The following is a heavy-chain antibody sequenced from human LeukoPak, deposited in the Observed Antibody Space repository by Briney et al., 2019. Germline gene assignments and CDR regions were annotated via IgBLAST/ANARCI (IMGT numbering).Heavy chain of an antibody. CDR3: ARAPLDYGSGSYSPGYYGMDV. D-gene: IGHD3-10*01. V-gene: IGHV3-21*01. CDR1: GFTFSSYS. J-gene: IGHJ6*02. CDR2: ISSSSSYI. Sequence: GGSLRLSCAASGFTFSSYSMNWVRQAPGKGLEWVSSISSSSSYIYYADSVKGRFTISRDNAKNSLYLQMNSLGAEDTAVYYCARAPLDYGSGSYSPGYYGMDVWGQGTTVTVSS.